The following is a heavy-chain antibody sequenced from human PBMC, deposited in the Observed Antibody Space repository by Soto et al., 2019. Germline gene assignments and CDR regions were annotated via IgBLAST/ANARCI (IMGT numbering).Heavy chain of an antibody. D-gene: IGHD2-2*01. Sequence: QVQLVQSGAEVKKPGASVKVSCKASGYTFTSYAMHWVRQAPGQRLEWLGWINAGNGNTKYSQKFQGRVTITRDTSASTAYRELSSLRSEATAVYYCASSKPAATVSHYYGMDVWGQGTTVTVSS. CDR1: GYTFTSYA. V-gene: IGHV1-3*01. CDR3: ASSKPAATVSHYYGMDV. CDR2: INAGNGNT. J-gene: IGHJ6*02.